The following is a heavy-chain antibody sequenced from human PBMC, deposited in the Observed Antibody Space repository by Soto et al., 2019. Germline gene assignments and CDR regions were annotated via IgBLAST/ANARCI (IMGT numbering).Heavy chain of an antibody. CDR2: ISAYNGNT. Sequence: QVQLVQSGAEVKKPGASVKVSCKASGYTFTSYGISWVRQAPGQGLEWMGWISAYNGNTNYAQKLQGRVTMTTDTSTRTAYMEMRSLRSDDTAVYYCARLWSVSVGAGNWNDGDYWGQGTLVTVSS. J-gene: IGHJ4*02. CDR1: GYTFTSYG. D-gene: IGHD1-1*01. CDR3: ARLWSVSVGAGNWNDGDY. V-gene: IGHV1-18*01.